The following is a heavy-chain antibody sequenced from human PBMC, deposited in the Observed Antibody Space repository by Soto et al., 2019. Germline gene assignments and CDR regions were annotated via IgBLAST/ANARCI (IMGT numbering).Heavy chain of an antibody. CDR3: ARHTRNQFDP. V-gene: IGHV4-39*01. CDR2: IYYSERTSYNSGST. Sequence: SETLSLTCTVSGDSMTSSSYYWGWIRQPPGKGLEWIGSIYYSERTSYNSGSTYYSPSLKSRVTISGDTSKSQFSLKLSSVTAADTAGYYCARHTRNQFDPRGQGTLVTVPS. CDR1: GDSMTSSSYY. J-gene: IGHJ5*02.